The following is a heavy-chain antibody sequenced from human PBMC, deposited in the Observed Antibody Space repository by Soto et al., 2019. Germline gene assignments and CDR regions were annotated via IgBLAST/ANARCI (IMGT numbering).Heavy chain of an antibody. CDR2: TSGYNGNT. CDR1: GYIFSRYG. Sequence: QVQLVQSGPEVRKPGASVKVSCKASGYIFSRYGISWVRQAPGQGLEWMGWTSGYNGNTKFGERVQGRVDVTTDTSTSTAYMELRSLRSDDTAVYYCASEAAAERKYYGLDVWGQGTTVIVSS. J-gene: IGHJ6*02. CDR3: ASEAAAERKYYGLDV. V-gene: IGHV1-18*01. D-gene: IGHD6-13*01.